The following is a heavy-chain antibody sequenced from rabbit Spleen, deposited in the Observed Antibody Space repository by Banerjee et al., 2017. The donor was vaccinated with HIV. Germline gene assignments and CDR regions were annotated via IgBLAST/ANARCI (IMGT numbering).Heavy chain of an antibody. CDR1: GFSFSSSDY. CDR3: AREDVGGSYTL. D-gene: IGHD1-1*01. V-gene: IGHV1S45*01. J-gene: IGHJ4*01. CDR2: IAGSSSGFT. Sequence: QEQLVESGGGLVKPGASLTLTCTASGFSFSSSDYMCWVRQAPGKGLEWISCIAGSSSGFTYSASWAKGRFTISKTSSTTVTLQMTSLTAADTATYFCAREDVGGSYTLWGQGTLVTVS.